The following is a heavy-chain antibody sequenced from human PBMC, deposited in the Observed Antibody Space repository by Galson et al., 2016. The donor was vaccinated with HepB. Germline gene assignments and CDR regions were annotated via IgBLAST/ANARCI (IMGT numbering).Heavy chain of an antibody. D-gene: IGHD2-8*01. Sequence: SLRLSCAASGFTFSSYSMNWVRQAPGKGLEWVSSISSSSIYIYYADSLKGRFTISRDDAKNSLYLQMNSLRVEDTAVYYCARRYCTYGVCRQGAFDFWGQGTMVTVSS. V-gene: IGHV3-21*01. CDR3: ARRYCTYGVCRQGAFDF. J-gene: IGHJ3*01. CDR2: ISSSSIYI. CDR1: GFTFSSYS.